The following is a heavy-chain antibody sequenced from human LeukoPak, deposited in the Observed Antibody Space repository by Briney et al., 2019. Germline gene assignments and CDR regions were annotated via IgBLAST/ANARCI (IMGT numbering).Heavy chain of an antibody. CDR2: INPNSGGT. V-gene: IGHV1-2*02. Sequence: GASVKVSCKASGYTFTGYYMHWVRQAPGQGLEWMGWINPNSGGTNYAQKFQGRVTITRDTSISTAYMELSRLRSDDTAVYYCAVYGSGSYYKGYYFDYWGQGTLVTVSS. CDR3: AVYGSGSYYKGYYFDY. J-gene: IGHJ4*02. D-gene: IGHD3-10*01. CDR1: GYTFTGYY.